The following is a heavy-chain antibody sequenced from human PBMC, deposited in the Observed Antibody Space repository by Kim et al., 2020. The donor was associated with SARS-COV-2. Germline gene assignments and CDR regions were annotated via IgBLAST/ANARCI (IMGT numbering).Heavy chain of an antibody. Sequence: SETLSLTCTVSGGSISSYYWSWIRQPPGKGLEWIGYIYYSGSTNYNPSLKSRVTISVDTSKNQFSLKLSSVTAADTAVYYCARGELDFDYWGQGTLVTVSS. CDR2: IYYSGST. V-gene: IGHV4-59*01. CDR3: ARGELDFDY. CDR1: GGSISSYY. D-gene: IGHD1-26*01. J-gene: IGHJ4*02.